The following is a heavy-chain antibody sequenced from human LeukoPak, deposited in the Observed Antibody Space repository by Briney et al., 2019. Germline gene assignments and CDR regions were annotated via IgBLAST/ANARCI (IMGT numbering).Heavy chain of an antibody. CDR1: GGSFSGYY. D-gene: IGHD6-19*01. CDR3: ARGIAVAGTNWFDP. V-gene: IGHV4-34*01. CDR2: INHSGST. J-gene: IGHJ5*02. Sequence: PSETLSLTCAVYGGSFSGYYWSWIRQPPGKGREWIGEINHSGSTNYNPSLKSRVTISVDTSKNQFSLKLSSVTAADTAVYYCARGIAVAGTNWFDPWGQGTLVTVSS.